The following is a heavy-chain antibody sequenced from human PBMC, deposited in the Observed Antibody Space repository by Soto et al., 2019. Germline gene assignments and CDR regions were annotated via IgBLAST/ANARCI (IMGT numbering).Heavy chain of an antibody. CDR3: AREEGGGYDHRWFDP. J-gene: IGHJ5*02. CDR1: GGSISSGGYY. CDR2: IYYSGST. Sequence: QVQLQESGPGLVKPSQTLSLTCTVSGGSISSGGYYWSWIRQHPGKGLEWIGYIYYSGSTYYNPSLKSRVTISVATSKNQFSLKLSSVTAAYTAVYYCAREEGGGYDHRWFDPWGQGTLVTVSS. D-gene: IGHD5-12*01. V-gene: IGHV4-31*03.